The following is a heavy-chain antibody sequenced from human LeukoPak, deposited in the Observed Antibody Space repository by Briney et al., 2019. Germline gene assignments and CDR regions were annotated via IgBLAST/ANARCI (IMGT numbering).Heavy chain of an antibody. CDR1: GGSISSSSYY. J-gene: IGHJ4*02. D-gene: IGHD4-17*01. V-gene: IGHV4-39*01. CDR3: ATPTVTPGY. CDR2: FYYSGST. Sequence: SSETLSLTCTVSGGSISSSSYYWGWMRQPPGKGLEWIGIFYYSGSTYYNPSLKSRVTISVDTSKKQSALKLSSVTAADTAVYYCATPTVTPGYWGQGTLVTASS.